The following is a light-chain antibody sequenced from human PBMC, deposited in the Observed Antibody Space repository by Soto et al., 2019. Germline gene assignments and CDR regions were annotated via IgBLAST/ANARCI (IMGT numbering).Light chain of an antibody. CDR3: QDYNSYSEA. CDR1: QSISSS. J-gene: IGKJ1*01. CDR2: KAS. Sequence: DIQMTQSPSSLSASVGDRVTITCRASQSISSSLAWYQQKPGKAPNLLIYKASSLESGVPSRFSGSGSGTEFTLTITSLQPDDFATYYCQDYNSYSEAFGQGTKV. V-gene: IGKV1-5*03.